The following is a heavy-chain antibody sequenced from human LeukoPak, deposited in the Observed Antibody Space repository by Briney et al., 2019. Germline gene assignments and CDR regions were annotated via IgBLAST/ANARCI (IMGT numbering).Heavy chain of an antibody. CDR2: INHSGTT. V-gene: IGHV4-34*01. Sequence: SETLSLTCAVYGGSFSGYYWSWIRQPPGKGLEWIGEINHSGTTYYNPSLKSRVTISVDTSKNHFSLKVRSVTAADTAVYYCAKDTASSWWYFDLWGRGTLVTVSS. D-gene: IGHD5-18*01. CDR1: GGSFSGYY. CDR3: AKDTASSWWYFDL. J-gene: IGHJ2*01.